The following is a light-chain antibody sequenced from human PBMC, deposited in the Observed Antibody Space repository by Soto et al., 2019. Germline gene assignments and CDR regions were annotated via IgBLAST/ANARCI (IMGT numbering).Light chain of an antibody. CDR2: EVS. CDR3: SSYTSSSTLDV. J-gene: IGLJ1*01. Sequence: QSVLTQPASASGSPGQSITISCTGTSSDVGGYNYVSWYQQHPGKAPKLMIYEVSNRPSGVSNRFSGSKSGNTASLTISGLQAEDEADYYCSSYTSSSTLDVFGTGTKVTAL. V-gene: IGLV2-14*01. CDR1: SSDVGGYNY.